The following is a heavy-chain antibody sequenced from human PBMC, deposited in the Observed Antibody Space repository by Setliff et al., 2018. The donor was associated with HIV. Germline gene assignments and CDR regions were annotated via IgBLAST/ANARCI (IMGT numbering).Heavy chain of an antibody. CDR3: ARAQSSSWQGGDNCFDP. Sequence: SETLSLTCTVSGGSISSYYWSWIRQPPGKGLEWIGYIYYSGSTNYNPSLKSRVTISVDTSKNQFSLKLSSVTAADTAVYYWARAQSSSWQGGDNCFDPGGQGTLVTVSS. CDR2: IYYSGST. D-gene: IGHD6-13*01. CDR1: GGSISSYY. V-gene: IGHV4-59*01. J-gene: IGHJ5*02.